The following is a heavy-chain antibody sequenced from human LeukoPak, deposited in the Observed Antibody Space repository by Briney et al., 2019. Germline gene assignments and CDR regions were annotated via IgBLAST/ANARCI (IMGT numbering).Heavy chain of an antibody. D-gene: IGHD2-15*01. CDR3: ARVYCSGGSCYFNY. CDR2: INHSGST. Sequence: SDTLSLTCAVYGGSFSGYYWSWIRQPPGKGLEWIGEINHSGSTNYNPSLKSRVTISVDTSKNQFSLKLSSVTAADTAVYYCARVYCSGGSCYFNYWGQGTLVTVSS. J-gene: IGHJ4*02. CDR1: GGSFSGYY. V-gene: IGHV4-34*01.